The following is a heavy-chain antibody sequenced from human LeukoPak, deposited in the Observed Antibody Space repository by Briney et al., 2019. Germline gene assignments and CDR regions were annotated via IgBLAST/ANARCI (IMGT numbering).Heavy chain of an antibody. Sequence: SVNVSCKASVGTFSSYAISWVRQAAGRGLEWMGRIIPILGIANYAQKFQGRVTITADKSTSTAYMELSSLRSEDTAVYYCAREAGYSSGWFGYWGQGTLVTVSS. CDR2: IIPILGIA. CDR1: VGTFSSYA. CDR3: AREAGYSSGWFGY. V-gene: IGHV1-69*04. D-gene: IGHD6-19*01. J-gene: IGHJ4*02.